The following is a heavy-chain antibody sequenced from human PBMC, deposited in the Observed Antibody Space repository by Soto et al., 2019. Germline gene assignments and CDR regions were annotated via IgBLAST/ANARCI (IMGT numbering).Heavy chain of an antibody. J-gene: IGHJ4*02. Sequence: SETLSLTCTVSGVSISSGGYYWSWIRQHPGKGLEWIGYIYYSGSTYYNPSLKSRVTISVDTSKNQFSLKLSSVTAADTAVYFCARAYHYSSTRGLRYWGQGTQVTVSS. V-gene: IGHV4-31*03. CDR2: IYYSGST. D-gene: IGHD2-2*01. CDR1: GVSISSGGYY. CDR3: ARAYHYSSTRGLRY.